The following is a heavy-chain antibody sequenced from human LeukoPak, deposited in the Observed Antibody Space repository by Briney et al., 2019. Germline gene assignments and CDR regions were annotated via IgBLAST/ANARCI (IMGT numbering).Heavy chain of an antibody. CDR3: ARAELLWFGERDAFDI. D-gene: IGHD3-10*01. V-gene: IGHV4-59*01. J-gene: IGHJ3*02. CDR2: IYYSGST. CDR1: GGSISGYF. Sequence: SETLSLTCTVSGGSISGYFWSWIGQPPGKGLQWIGYIYYSGSTIYNPSLKSRVTISVDTSKNQFSLKLSSVTAADTAVYYCARAELLWFGERDAFDIWGQGTMVTVSS.